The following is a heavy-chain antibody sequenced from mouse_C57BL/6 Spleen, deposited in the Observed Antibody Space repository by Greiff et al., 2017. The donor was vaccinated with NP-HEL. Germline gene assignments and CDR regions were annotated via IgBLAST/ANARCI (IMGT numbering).Heavy chain of an antibody. Sequence: EVMLVESGGGLVKPGGSLKLYCAASGFTFSDYGMHWVRQAPEKGLEWVAYISSGSSTIYYADTVTGRFTISRDNGQNTLFLKMTSLRSEDTAMYYCARRDYYGSSSVGYFDVWGTGTTVTVSS. CDR2: ISSGSSTI. D-gene: IGHD1-1*01. CDR3: ARRDYYGSSSVGYFDV. V-gene: IGHV5-17*01. J-gene: IGHJ1*03. CDR1: GFTFSDYG.